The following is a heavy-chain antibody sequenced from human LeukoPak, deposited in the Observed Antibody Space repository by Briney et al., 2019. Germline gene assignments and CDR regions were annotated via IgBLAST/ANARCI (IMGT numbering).Heavy chain of an antibody. J-gene: IGHJ3*02. CDR1: GFTFSSYW. V-gene: IGHV3-7*01. D-gene: IGHD3-22*01. CDR2: IKQDGSEK. Sequence: GGSLRLSCAASGFTFSSYWMSWVRQAPGKGLEWVANIKQDGSEKYYVDSVKGRFTISRDNAKNSLYLQMNSLRAEDTAVYYCARVAWGDYYDSSGYYYGGAFDIWGQGIMVTVSS. CDR3: ARVAWGDYYDSSGYYYGGAFDI.